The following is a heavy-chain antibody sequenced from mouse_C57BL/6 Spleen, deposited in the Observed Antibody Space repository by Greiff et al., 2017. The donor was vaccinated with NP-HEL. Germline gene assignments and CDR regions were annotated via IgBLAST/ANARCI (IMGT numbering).Heavy chain of an antibody. Sequence: QVQLQQSGAELARPGASVKLSCKASGYTFTSYGISWVKQRTGQGLEWIGEIYPRSGNTYYNEKFKGKATLTADKSSSTAYMELRSLTSEDSAVYFCARKIIYYDYDDYFDYWGQGTTLTVSS. CDR1: GYTFTSYG. CDR2: IYPRSGNT. J-gene: IGHJ2*01. V-gene: IGHV1-81*01. D-gene: IGHD2-4*01. CDR3: ARKIIYYDYDDYFDY.